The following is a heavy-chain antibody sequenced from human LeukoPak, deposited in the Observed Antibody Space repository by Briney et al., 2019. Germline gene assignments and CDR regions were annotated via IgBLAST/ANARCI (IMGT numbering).Heavy chain of an antibody. D-gene: IGHD3-22*01. V-gene: IGHV4-30-2*01. CDR2: IYHSGST. J-gene: IGHJ4*02. CDR3: ARDPEGDYYDSSGPSSGDY. Sequence: SETLSLTCTVSGGSISSGGYYWSWIRQPPGKGLEWIGYIYHSGSTYYNPFLKSRVTISVDRSKNQFSLKLSSVTAADTAVYYCARDPEGDYYDSSGPSSGDYWGQGTLVTVSS. CDR1: GGSISSGGYY.